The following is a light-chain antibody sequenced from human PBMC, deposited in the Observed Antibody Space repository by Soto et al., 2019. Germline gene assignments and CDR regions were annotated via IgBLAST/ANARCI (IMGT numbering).Light chain of an antibody. CDR1: QGISSY. V-gene: IGKV1-8*01. CDR3: QQYYGYPRT. CDR2: AAS. Sequence: AIRMTQSPSSLSASTGDRATITCRASQGISSYLGWYQQKPEQAPKLLIYAASTFQSGVPSGFSGRGSGTEFTLTICRLQSEDFATYYCQQYYGYPRTFRQGPKVEIK. J-gene: IGKJ1*01.